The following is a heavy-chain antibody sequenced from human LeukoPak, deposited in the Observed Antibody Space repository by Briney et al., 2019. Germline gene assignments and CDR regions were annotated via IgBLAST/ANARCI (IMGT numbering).Heavy chain of an antibody. Sequence: ASVKVSCKASGYTFTSYDINWVRQATGQGLEWMGWMNPNSGNTGYAQKFQGRVTMTGNTSISTAYMELSSLRSEDTAVYYCARDKGYCSGGSCFGDAFDIWGQGTMVTVSS. D-gene: IGHD2-15*01. V-gene: IGHV1-8*01. CDR1: GYTFTSYD. CDR2: MNPNSGNT. CDR3: ARDKGYCSGGSCFGDAFDI. J-gene: IGHJ3*02.